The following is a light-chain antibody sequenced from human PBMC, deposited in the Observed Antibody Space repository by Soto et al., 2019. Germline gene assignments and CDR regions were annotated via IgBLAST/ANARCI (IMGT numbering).Light chain of an antibody. J-gene: IGKJ4*01. CDR2: AAS. V-gene: IGKV1-12*01. CDR1: QPINRW. Sequence: DIQMTQSPSSLSSSVGDRFTITCRASQPINRWLAWYQQKPGKAPKLLIYAASSLHTGVPLRFSGSGSGTDFSLTISSLQPEDFATYYCKQSKSFPLTFGGGTKVDIK. CDR3: KQSKSFPLT.